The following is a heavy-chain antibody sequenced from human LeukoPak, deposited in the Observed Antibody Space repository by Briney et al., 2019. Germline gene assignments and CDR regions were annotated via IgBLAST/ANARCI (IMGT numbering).Heavy chain of an antibody. CDR2: ISSSSSPI. V-gene: IGHV3-48*01. Sequence: GGSLRLSCAASGFTFRSYSMNWVRQAPGKGLEWVSYISSSSSPIYYADSVKGRFTISRDNSKNTLYLQMNSLRAEDTAVYYCAKESLLVPAAIRYFDYWGQGTLVTVSS. D-gene: IGHD2-2*02. J-gene: IGHJ4*02. CDR3: AKESLLVPAAIRYFDY. CDR1: GFTFRSYS.